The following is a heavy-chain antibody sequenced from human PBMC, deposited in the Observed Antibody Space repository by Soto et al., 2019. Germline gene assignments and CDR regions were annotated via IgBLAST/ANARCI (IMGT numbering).Heavy chain of an antibody. Sequence: ASVKVSCKASGYTFTSYGISWVRQAPGQGLEWMGWISAYNGNTNYAQKLQGRVTMTTDTSTSTAYMELRSLRSDDTAVYYCARVPDDYDFWSGYPKKKNWFDPWGQGTLVTVSS. CDR2: ISAYNGNT. CDR3: ARVPDDYDFWSGYPKKKNWFDP. D-gene: IGHD3-3*01. J-gene: IGHJ5*02. V-gene: IGHV1-18*01. CDR1: GYTFTSYG.